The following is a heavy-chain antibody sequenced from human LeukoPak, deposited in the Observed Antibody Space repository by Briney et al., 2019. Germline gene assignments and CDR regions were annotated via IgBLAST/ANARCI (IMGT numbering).Heavy chain of an antibody. CDR2: IYTSGST. D-gene: IGHD5-18*01. CDR1: GGSISSYY. CDR3: ARDRPDTAMATFDY. V-gene: IGHV4-4*07. Sequence: SETLSLTCTVSGGSISSYYWSWIRQPAGKGLEWIGRIYTSGSTNYNPSLKSRVTMSVDTSKNQFSLKLSSMTAADTAVYYCARDRPDTAMATFDYWGQGTLVTVSS. J-gene: IGHJ4*02.